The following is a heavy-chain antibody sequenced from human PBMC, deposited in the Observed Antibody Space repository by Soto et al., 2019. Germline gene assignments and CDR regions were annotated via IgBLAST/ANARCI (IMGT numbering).Heavy chain of an antibody. CDR1: GFTFSSYA. V-gene: IGHV3-30-3*01. J-gene: IGHJ6*02. CDR3: ARGGDGYSHYYYYGMDV. CDR2: ISYDENIK. Sequence: GGSLRLSCAASGFTFSSYAMHWVRQAPGKGLEWVAAISYDENIKYYADSVRGRLTISRDNSKNTLYLQMNSLRPDDTAVYFCARGGDGYSHYYYYGMDVWGQGTTVTVSS. D-gene: IGHD4-4*01.